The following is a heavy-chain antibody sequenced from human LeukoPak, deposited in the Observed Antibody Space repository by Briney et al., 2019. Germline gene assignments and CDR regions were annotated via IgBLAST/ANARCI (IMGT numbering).Heavy chain of an antibody. V-gene: IGHV1-46*03. Sequence: EASVKVSCKASGYTPTSYYMHWVPHTPGQGLEWMGIINPSGGSTSYAQKFQGRVTMTRDTSTSTVYMELSSLRSEDTAVYYCARDPVATEYGSGSSGYNWFDPWGQGTLVTVSS. CDR2: INPSGGST. J-gene: IGHJ5*02. CDR3: ARDPVATEYGSGSSGYNWFDP. CDR1: GYTPTSYY. D-gene: IGHD3-10*01.